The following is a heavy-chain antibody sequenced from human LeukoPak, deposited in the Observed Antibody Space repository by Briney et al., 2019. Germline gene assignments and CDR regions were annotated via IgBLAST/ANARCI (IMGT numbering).Heavy chain of an antibody. D-gene: IGHD3-3*02. CDR2: ITYTGST. CDR3: AASIWRTFIDY. Sequence: PSETLSLTCTVSGDSISRYYWSWIRQPPGKGLEWLGYITYTGSTNYNPSLKSRVTISIDTSKMQFSLRVNSVTAADTAVYFCAASIWRTFIDYWGQGSLLTVSS. V-gene: IGHV4-59*01. J-gene: IGHJ4*02. CDR1: GDSISRYY.